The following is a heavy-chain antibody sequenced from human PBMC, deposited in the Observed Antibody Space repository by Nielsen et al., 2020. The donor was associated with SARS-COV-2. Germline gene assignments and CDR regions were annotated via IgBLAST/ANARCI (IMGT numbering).Heavy chain of an antibody. D-gene: IGHD3/OR15-3a*01. Sequence: SLKISCAASGFTFHDYGMHWVRQAPGKGLEWVSGVSWNSDRIVYADSVKGRFTISRDNAKNSLYLQMNSLRAEDTATYYCAKGTVLDYWGQGTLVTVSS. CDR3: AKGTVLDY. V-gene: IGHV3-9*01. J-gene: IGHJ4*02. CDR2: VSWNSDRI. CDR1: GFTFHDYG.